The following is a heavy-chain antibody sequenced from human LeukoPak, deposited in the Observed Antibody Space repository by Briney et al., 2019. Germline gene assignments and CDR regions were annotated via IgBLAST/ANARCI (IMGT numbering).Heavy chain of an antibody. D-gene: IGHD3-3*01. CDR1: GYTFTNYY. Sequence: ASVKVSCKASGYTFTNYYIHWVRQAPEQGLESMGLINPSGGTTKCAQKFQGRVTMTRDMSTTTVYMHLSSLRSEDTAVYYCAREAVTIFGLVRTQTPKGPHRFDPWGQGTLVTVSS. CDR3: AREAVTIFGLVRTQTPKGPHRFDP. CDR2: INPSGGTT. J-gene: IGHJ5*02. V-gene: IGHV1-46*01.